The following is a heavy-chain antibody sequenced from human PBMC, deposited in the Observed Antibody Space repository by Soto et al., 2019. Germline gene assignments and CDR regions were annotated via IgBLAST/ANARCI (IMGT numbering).Heavy chain of an antibody. CDR3: ASDVSF. J-gene: IGHJ4*02. CDR2: ISSSSSYI. Sequence: EVQLVESGGGLVKPGGSLRVSCVASGFTFSSYSMNWVRQAPGKGLEWVSSISSSSSYIYYADSVKGRFTISRDNAKNSLYPQMNSLRAEDTAVYYCASDVSFWGQGTLVTVSS. CDR1: GFTFSSYS. V-gene: IGHV3-21*01.